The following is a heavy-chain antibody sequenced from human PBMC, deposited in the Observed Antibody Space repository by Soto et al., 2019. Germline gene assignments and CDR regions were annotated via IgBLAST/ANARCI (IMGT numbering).Heavy chain of an antibody. CDR1: RFTFSSYA. Sequence: PGGSLRLSCAASRFTFSSYAMCWVRQAPGKGLEWVSSISVSGGSTYYADPVKGRFTISRDNSKHTLYLQMTSLRAEDTAVYCCAQDGYSITRDRPPDYWGQGTLVTVSS. D-gene: IGHD2-2*01. V-gene: IGHV3-23*01. J-gene: IGHJ4*02. CDR2: ISVSGGST. CDR3: AQDGYSITRDRPPDY.